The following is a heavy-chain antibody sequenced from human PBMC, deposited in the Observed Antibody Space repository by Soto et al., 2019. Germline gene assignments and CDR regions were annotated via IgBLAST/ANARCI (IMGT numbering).Heavy chain of an antibody. Sequence: QVQLVQSGAEVKKPGSSVKVSCKASGGTFSSYAISWVLQAPGQGLEWMGGIIPIFGTANYAQKFQGRVTITADESTSTAYMELSSLRSEDTAVYYCARLLYSLEPNAFDIWGQGTMVTVSS. CDR3: ARLLYSLEPNAFDI. CDR1: GGTFSSYA. J-gene: IGHJ3*02. V-gene: IGHV1-69*12. CDR2: IIPIFGTA. D-gene: IGHD2-15*01.